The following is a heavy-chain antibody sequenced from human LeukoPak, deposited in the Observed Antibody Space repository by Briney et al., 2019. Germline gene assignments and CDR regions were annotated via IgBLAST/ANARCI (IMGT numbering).Heavy chain of an antibody. CDR3: APLSGGYYFDY. CDR2: ISGSGGST. J-gene: IGHJ4*02. CDR1: GFTFSSYA. Sequence: GRSLRLSCAASGFTFSSYAMSCVRQAPGKRLECVSAISGSGGSTYYADSVKGRFTISRNDSKNTLYLEMNSLRAEDTAVYYCAPLSGGYYFDYWGQGTLVSVSS. V-gene: IGHV3-23*01. D-gene: IGHD1-1*01.